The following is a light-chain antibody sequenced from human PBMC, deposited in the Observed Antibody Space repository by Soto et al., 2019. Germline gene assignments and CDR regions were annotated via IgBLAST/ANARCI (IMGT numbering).Light chain of an antibody. CDR2: YDS. J-gene: IGLJ7*01. V-gene: IGLV3-21*04. CDR1: NIGSES. CDR3: QVCDSSNDHAV. Sequence: SYELTQPPSVSVAPGKTARITCGGNNIGSESVHWYQQKPGQAPVLVIYYDSDRPSGIPERFSGSNSGNTATLTISRVEAGDEADYYCQVCDSSNDHAVFGGGTQLTVL.